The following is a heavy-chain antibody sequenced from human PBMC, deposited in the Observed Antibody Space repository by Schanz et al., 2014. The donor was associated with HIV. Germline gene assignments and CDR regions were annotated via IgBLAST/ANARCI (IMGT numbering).Heavy chain of an antibody. Sequence: VQLVESGGGVGQPGRSLRLSCAVSGFIFRNYGMHWVRQAPGKGLEWVAVKSNDGRKKYDADSVKGPFTISRDNSKNTLYLQMNSLRAEDTAVYYCAKDRTWDYYDSSGYPYYFDYWGQGTLVTVSS. V-gene: IGHV3-30*18. CDR2: KSNDGRKK. D-gene: IGHD3-22*01. CDR3: AKDRTWDYYDSSGYPYYFDY. CDR1: GFIFRNYG. J-gene: IGHJ4*02.